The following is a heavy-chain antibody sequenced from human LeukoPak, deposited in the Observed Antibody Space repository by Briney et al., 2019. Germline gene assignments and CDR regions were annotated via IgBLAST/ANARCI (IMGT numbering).Heavy chain of an antibody. V-gene: IGHV3-20*04. J-gene: IGHJ6*03. CDR3: ARDSSYYYYYMDV. CDR1: GFTFDDYG. CDR2: INWNGGST. Sequence: GGSLRLSCAASGFTFDDYGMSWVRQAPGKGLEWVSGINWNGGSTGYADSVKGRFTISRDNAKNSLYPQMNSLRAEDTALYYCARDSSYYYYYMDVWGKGTTVTVSS.